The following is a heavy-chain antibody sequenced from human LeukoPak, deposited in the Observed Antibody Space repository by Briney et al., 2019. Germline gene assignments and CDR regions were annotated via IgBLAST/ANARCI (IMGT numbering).Heavy chain of an antibody. CDR1: GFTFSSYG. J-gene: IGHJ4*02. D-gene: IGHD5-18*01. CDR3: ANMDTAMIDY. Sequence: GSLRLSCAASGFTFSSYGMHWVRQAPGKGLEWVAFIRYDGSNKYYADSVKGRFTISRDNSKNTLYLQMNSLRAEDTAVYYCANMDTAMIDYWGQGTLVTVSS. CDR2: IRYDGSNK. V-gene: IGHV3-30*02.